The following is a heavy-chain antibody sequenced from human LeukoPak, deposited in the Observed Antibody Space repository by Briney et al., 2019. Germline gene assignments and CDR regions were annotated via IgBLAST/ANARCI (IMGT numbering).Heavy chain of an antibody. D-gene: IGHD5-12*01. CDR2: ISGTGSRT. CDR3: AKEFPVASL. CDR1: GFTFSSYA. Sequence: GGSLRLSCAASGFTFSSYAMTWVRQAPGKGLEWVSTISGTGSRTYYADSVKGRFTISRDNSKNTLYLQMSGLRAEDTAVYYCAKEFPVASLWGQGTQVTVSS. V-gene: IGHV3-23*01. J-gene: IGHJ1*01.